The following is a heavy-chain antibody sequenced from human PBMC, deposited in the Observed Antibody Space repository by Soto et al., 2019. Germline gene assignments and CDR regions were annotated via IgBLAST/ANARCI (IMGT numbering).Heavy chain of an antibody. Sequence: QVQLQESGPGLVKPSQTLSLTCTVSGGSISSGGYYWSWIRQHPGRGLEWIGYIYYSGNTYYNPSLTGRVPTSLVTSTPQSSLELASVPAADAAVQNGTRGGSAAVSGAGSCDIWGHGTMVTVSS. CDR1: GGSISSGGYY. CDR2: IYYSGNT. CDR3: TRGGSAAVSGAGSCDI. J-gene: IGHJ3*02. V-gene: IGHV4-31*03. D-gene: IGHD1-20*01.